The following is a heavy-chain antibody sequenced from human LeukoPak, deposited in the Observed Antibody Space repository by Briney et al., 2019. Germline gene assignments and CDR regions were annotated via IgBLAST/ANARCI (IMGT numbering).Heavy chain of an antibody. CDR2: IRYDGSNK. V-gene: IGHV3-30*02. D-gene: IGHD3-3*01. CDR3: AKDRSNVLRFLEWLPLFDY. Sequence: GGSLRLSCAASGFTFSSYGMHWVRQAPGKGLEWVAFIRYDGSNKYYADSVKGRFTISRDNSKNTLYLQMNSLRAEDTAVYYCAKDRSNVLRFLEWLPLFDYWGQGTLVTVSS. J-gene: IGHJ4*02. CDR1: GFTFSSYG.